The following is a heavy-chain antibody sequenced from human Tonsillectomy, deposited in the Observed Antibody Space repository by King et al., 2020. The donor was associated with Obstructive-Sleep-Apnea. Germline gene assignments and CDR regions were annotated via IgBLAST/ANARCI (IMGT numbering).Heavy chain of an antibody. CDR2: IYYSGST. V-gene: IGHV4-39*07. CDR1: GCSSSSSSYY. J-gene: IGHJ4*02. CDR3: ARGLRDYLYYFDY. Sequence: QLQESGPGLVKPSETLSLTCAVSGCSSSSSSYYWGLIRQPPGEGLEWMGGIYYSGSTYYNPSLKSRVTISVDTYKNQFSLKLSSVTAADTAVYYCARGLRDYLYYFDYWGQGTLVTVSS. D-gene: IGHD4-17*01.